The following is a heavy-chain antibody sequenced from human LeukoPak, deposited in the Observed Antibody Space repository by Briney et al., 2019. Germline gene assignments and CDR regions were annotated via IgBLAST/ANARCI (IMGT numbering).Heavy chain of an antibody. CDR2: ISSSSYI. J-gene: IGHJ4*02. Sequence: PGGSLRLSCAASGFAFSSDSMNWVRQAPGKGLEWVSSISSSSYICYADSVKGRFTISRDNAKNSLYLQMNSLRAEDTAVYYCARAKGAVADAIDYWGQGTLVTVSS. CDR1: GFAFSSDS. D-gene: IGHD6-19*01. CDR3: ARAKGAVADAIDY. V-gene: IGHV3-21*01.